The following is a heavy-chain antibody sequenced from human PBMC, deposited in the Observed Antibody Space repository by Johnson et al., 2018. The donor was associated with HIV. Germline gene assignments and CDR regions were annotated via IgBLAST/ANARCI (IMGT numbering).Heavy chain of an antibody. CDR1: GFTFSTNW. D-gene: IGHD6-19*01. V-gene: IGHV3-74*01. CDR2: INSDGSSA. J-gene: IGHJ3*02. Sequence: VQLVESGGDLVQPGGSLRLSCVGSGFTFSTNWMHWVRQAPGKGLVWVSRINSDGSSASYAESVKGRFTISRDNAKNTLYLQMDSLGAEDTAVYYCGRDRGGLGQWLARGFGAFNIWGQGAMLTVSS. CDR3: GRDRGGLGQWLARGFGAFNI.